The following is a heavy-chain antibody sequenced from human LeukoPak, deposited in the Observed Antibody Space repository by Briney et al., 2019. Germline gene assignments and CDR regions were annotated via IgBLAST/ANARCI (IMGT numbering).Heavy chain of an antibody. D-gene: IGHD3-10*01. V-gene: IGHV4-59*01. Sequence: PSETLSLTCTVSGGSISSYYWSWIRQPPGKGLEWIGYIYYSGSTNYNPSLKSRVTISVDTSKNQFSLKLSSVTAADTAVYYCARGQFGRARARHAFDIWGQGTMVTVSS. CDR3: ARGQFGRARARHAFDI. CDR1: GGSISSYY. CDR2: IYYSGST. J-gene: IGHJ3*02.